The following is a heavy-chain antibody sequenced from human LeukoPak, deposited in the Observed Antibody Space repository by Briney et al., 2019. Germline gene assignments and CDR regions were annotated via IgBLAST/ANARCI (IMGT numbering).Heavy chain of an antibody. V-gene: IGHV4-34*01. Sequence: SETLSLTCAVYGGSFSGYYWSWIRQPPGKGLEWIGEINHSGSTNYNPSLRSRVTISVDTSKNQFSLKLSSVTAADTAVYYCARGLVVVVAATRGMDVWGQGTTVTVSS. CDR3: ARGLVVVVAATRGMDV. CDR2: INHSGST. CDR1: GGSFSGYY. J-gene: IGHJ6*02. D-gene: IGHD2-15*01.